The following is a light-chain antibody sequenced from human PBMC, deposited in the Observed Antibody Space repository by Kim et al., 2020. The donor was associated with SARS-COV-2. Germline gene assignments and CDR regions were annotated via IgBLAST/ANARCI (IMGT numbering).Light chain of an antibody. CDR1: QSILYSSNNKNY. CDR3: HQYYSIPPYT. J-gene: IGKJ4*01. Sequence: DIVMTQSPDSLAVSRGERATINCKSSQSILYSSNNKNYVAWYQQKPGQPPKLLIYWASTRESGVPDRFSGSGSGTDFTLTISSLQAEDVAVYYCHQYYSIPPYTFGGGTKVDIK. CDR2: WAS. V-gene: IGKV4-1*01.